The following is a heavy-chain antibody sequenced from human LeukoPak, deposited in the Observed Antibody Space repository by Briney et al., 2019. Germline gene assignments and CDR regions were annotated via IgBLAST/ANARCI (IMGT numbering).Heavy chain of an antibody. CDR2: IYYRGST. D-gene: IGHD2-2*01. J-gene: IGHJ4*02. CDR1: GGSISSGGYY. Sequence: PSETLSLTCTVSGGSISSGGYYWSWIRQHPGKGLEWIGYIYYRGSTYYNPSLKSRVTISVDTSKNQFSLKLSSVTAADTAVYYCARALSLTSSFDYWGQGTLVTVSS. V-gene: IGHV4-31*03. CDR3: ARALSLTSSFDY.